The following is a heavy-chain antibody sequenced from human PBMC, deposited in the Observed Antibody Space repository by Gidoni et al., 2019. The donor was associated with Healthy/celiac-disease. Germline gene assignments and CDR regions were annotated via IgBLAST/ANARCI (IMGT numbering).Heavy chain of an antibody. CDR1: GFTFSSYS. V-gene: IGHV3-21*01. CDR3: ARDMWEWFGESIDY. CDR2: ISSSSSYI. Sequence: EVQLVESGGGLVKPGGSLRLYCAASGFTFSSYSMNWVRQAPGKGLEWVSSISSSSSYIYYADSVKGRFTISRDNAKNSLYLQMNILRAEDTAVYYCARDMWEWFGESIDYWGQGTLVTVSS. D-gene: IGHD3-10*01. J-gene: IGHJ4*02.